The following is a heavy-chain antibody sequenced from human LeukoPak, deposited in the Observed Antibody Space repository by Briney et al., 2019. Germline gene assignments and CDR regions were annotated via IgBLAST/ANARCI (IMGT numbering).Heavy chain of an antibody. J-gene: IGHJ4*02. CDR2: IFYIGSA. CDR3: ARHGSYSLAF. D-gene: IGHD2-15*01. V-gene: IGHV4-4*02. CDR1: GVSIGSGGY. Sequence: SETLSLTCAVSGVSIGSGGYWSWVRQPPGKGLEWIGQIFYIGSAHYNPSFESRVIMSIDNSRNQLSLRFNSVTAADTAGYYCARHGSYSLAFWGQGALVTVSS.